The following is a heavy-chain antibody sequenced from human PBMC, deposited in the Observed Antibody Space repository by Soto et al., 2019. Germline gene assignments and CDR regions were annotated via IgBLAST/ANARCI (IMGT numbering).Heavy chain of an antibody. V-gene: IGHV1-18*01. Sequence: QDQLVQSGAEVKKPGASVTVSCKASGYSFTNYGVTWVRQAPGPGLEWMGWISAFNGNTHYAQNLQGRVTMTTDASSSRAYMELRSLRSDATAVYYCARDRGVAPPVAGNTHYYYYMDVWGKGTTVTVSS. CDR3: ARDRGVAPPVAGNTHYYYYMDV. J-gene: IGHJ6*03. CDR1: GYSFTNYG. CDR2: ISAFNGNT. D-gene: IGHD6-19*01.